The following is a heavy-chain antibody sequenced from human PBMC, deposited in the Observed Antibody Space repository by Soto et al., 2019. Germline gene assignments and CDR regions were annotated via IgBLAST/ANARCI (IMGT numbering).Heavy chain of an antibody. CDR2: IYYSGTT. Sequence: PSETLSLTCAVSGYSISSSNGWGWIRQPPGKGLEWIGYIYYSGTTYYNPSLKSRVTISVDTSKNQFSLKLSSVTAADTAVYYCARVVTYYDSSGYYYALFDYWGQGTLVTVSS. D-gene: IGHD3-22*01. CDR3: ARVVTYYDSSGYYYALFDY. V-gene: IGHV4-28*03. CDR1: GYSISSSNG. J-gene: IGHJ4*02.